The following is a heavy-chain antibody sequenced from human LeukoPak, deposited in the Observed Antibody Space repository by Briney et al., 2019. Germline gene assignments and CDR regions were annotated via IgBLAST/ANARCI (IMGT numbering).Heavy chain of an antibody. CDR1: DGSISSTTYY. J-gene: IGHJ4*02. CDR3: ARGVVGAYFDY. Sequence: SETLSLTCAVSDGSISSTTYYGGWIRQPPGKGLEWIGSIYYSGSTYYNPSLKSRVTISVDTSKNQFSLKLSSVTAADTAVYYCARGVVGAYFDYWGQGTLVTLSS. D-gene: IGHD2-15*01. V-gene: IGHV4-39*01. CDR2: IYYSGST.